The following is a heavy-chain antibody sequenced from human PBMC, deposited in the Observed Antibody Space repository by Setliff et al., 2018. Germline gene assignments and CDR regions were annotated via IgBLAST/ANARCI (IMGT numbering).Heavy chain of an antibody. CDR2: ISPYTGNT. D-gene: IGHD2-8*01. CDR3: SRLVRFCTRTTCQRLSGDDF. Sequence: GPPVKVSCKASGDTFSTYSLSWVRQAPGQGLEWMGWISPYTGNTYYAPRLQDRVTLTADTSTNTAYMELRSLISDDTAVYYCSRLVRFCTRTTCQRLSGDDFWGQGTRVTV. J-gene: IGHJ4*02. V-gene: IGHV1-18*01. CDR1: GDTFSTYS.